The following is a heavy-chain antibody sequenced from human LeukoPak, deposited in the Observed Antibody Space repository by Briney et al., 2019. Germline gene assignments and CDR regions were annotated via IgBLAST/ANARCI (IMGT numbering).Heavy chain of an antibody. D-gene: IGHD3-3*01. CDR1: GFTFSSYE. CDR3: ARDSRSYDFWSGQGYYFDY. Sequence: GGSLRLSCAASGFTFSSYEMNWVRQAPGKGREWVSYISSSGSTIYYADSVKGRFTISRDNAKNSLYLQLNSLRAEDTAVYYCARDSRSYDFWSGQGYYFDYWGQGTLVTVSS. CDR2: ISSSGSTI. V-gene: IGHV3-48*03. J-gene: IGHJ4*02.